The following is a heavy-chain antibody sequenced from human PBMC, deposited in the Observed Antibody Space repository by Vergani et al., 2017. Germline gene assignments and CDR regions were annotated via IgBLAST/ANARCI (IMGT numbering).Heavy chain of an antibody. Sequence: QLQLQESGPGLVKPSETLSLGCTVSGGSISSSHYYWGWIRQPPGKGLEWIGNIYYSGTTYYNPSLKSRVAISVDTSKNQFSLKLSSVTAADTAVYYCARFGGGIAVTGRAFDIWGQGTMVTVSA. J-gene: IGHJ3*02. V-gene: IGHV4-39*01. D-gene: IGHD6-19*01. CDR1: GGSISSSHYY. CDR3: ARFGGGIAVTGRAFDI. CDR2: IYYSGTT.